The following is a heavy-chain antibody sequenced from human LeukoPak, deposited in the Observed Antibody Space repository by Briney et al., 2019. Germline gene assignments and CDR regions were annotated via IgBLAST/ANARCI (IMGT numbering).Heavy chain of an antibody. D-gene: IGHD6-19*01. V-gene: IGHV4-59*11. CDR3: ARVQWLEGFDWFDP. CDR2: IYSSGST. Sequence: SETLSLTCTVSGGSISSHYWSWIRQPPGKGLEWIGNIYSSGSTNYNPSLKSRVTISVDASKNQFSLKLSSVTAADTAVYYCARVQWLEGFDWFDPWGQGTLVTVSS. J-gene: IGHJ5*02. CDR1: GGSISSHY.